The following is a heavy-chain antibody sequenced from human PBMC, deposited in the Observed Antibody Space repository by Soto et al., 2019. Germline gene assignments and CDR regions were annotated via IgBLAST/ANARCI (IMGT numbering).Heavy chain of an antibody. J-gene: IGHJ6*02. CDR2: ITDSGGST. Sequence: GGSLRLSCAASGFTFGSYAMNWVRQAPGKGLEWVASITDSGGSTFYAESVKGRFTVSRDNSQSTLYLQLNSLTDDDTSVYYCAKDIYGDFVLRFYYYGMDVWGQGTTVTVSS. CDR3: AKDIYGDFVLRFYYYGMDV. CDR1: GFTFGSYA. V-gene: IGHV3-23*01. D-gene: IGHD4-17*01.